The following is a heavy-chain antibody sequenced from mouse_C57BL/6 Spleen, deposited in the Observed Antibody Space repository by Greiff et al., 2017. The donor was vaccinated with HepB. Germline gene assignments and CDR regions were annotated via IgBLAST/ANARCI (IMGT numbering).Heavy chain of an antibody. CDR3: ARKGYYSSTYGGYYAMDY. D-gene: IGHD1-1*01. V-gene: IGHV5-17*01. J-gene: IGHJ4*01. Sequence: EVHLVESGGGLVKPGGSLKLSCAASGFTFSDYGMHWVRQAPEKGLEWVAYISSGSSTIYYADKVKGRFTISRDNAKNTLFLQMTSRRSEDTAMYYCARKGYYSSTYGGYYAMDYWGQGTSVTVSS. CDR1: GFTFSDYG. CDR2: ISSGSSTI.